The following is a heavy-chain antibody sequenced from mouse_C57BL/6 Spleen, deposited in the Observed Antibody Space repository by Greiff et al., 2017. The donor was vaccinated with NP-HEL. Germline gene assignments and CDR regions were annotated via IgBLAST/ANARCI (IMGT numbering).Heavy chain of an antibody. V-gene: IGHV1-19*01. D-gene: IGHD1-1*01. Sequence: EVQLQQSGPVLVKPGASVKMSCKASGYTFTDYYMNWVKQSHGKSLEWIGVINPYNGGTSYNQQFKGKATLTVDKSSSTAYMELNSLTSEDSAVYYCARGEVTTVVAPGAMDYWGQGTSVTVSS. J-gene: IGHJ4*01. CDR2: INPYNGGT. CDR3: ARGEVTTVVAPGAMDY. CDR1: GYTFTDYY.